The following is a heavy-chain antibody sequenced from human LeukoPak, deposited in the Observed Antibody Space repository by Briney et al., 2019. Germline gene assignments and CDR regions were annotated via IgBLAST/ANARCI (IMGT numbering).Heavy chain of an antibody. J-gene: IGHJ5*02. CDR2: IYHSGST. Sequence: SQTLSLTCTVSGGSISSGGYSWSWIRQPPGKGLEWIGYIYHSGSTYYNPSLKSRVTISVDRSKNQFSLKLSSVTAADTAVYYCARDTYGSGSSLAGFDPWGQGTLVTVSS. V-gene: IGHV4-30-2*01. CDR3: ARDTYGSGSSLAGFDP. CDR1: GGSISSGGYS. D-gene: IGHD3-10*01.